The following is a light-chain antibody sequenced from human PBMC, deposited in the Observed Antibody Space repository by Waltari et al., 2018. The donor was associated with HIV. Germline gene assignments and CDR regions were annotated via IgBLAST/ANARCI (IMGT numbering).Light chain of an antibody. CDR3: NSYAGSNKWV. V-gene: IGLV2-8*01. Sequence: QSALTQPPSASGSPGQSVTISCTGTSSDVGGSKYVSWYQQHPGKAPKLMFYEVNKRPSGVPDRFSSSKSANTASLTVSGLQADDEADYGCNSYAGSNKWVFGGGAKLTVL. CDR1: SSDVGGSKY. J-gene: IGLJ3*02. CDR2: EVN.